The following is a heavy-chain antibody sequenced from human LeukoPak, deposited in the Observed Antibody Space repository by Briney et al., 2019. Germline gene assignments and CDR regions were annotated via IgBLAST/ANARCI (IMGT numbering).Heavy chain of an antibody. CDR3: VRGEGSGSYGPRD. CDR2: ISYSGNT. Sequence: PSQTLSLTCTVSGDFISSGGYYWTWIRQHPGKGLEWIGYISYSGNTYYSPSLKSRVIISVDTSENQFSLNLSSVTAADTAVYYCVRGEGSGSYGPRDWGQGTLVTVSS. D-gene: IGHD1-26*01. J-gene: IGHJ4*02. CDR1: GDFISSGGYY. V-gene: IGHV4-31*03.